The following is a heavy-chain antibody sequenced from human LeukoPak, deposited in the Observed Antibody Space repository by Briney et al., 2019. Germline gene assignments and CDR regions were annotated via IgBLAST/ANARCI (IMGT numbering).Heavy chain of an antibody. D-gene: IGHD3-10*01. CDR2: INHSGST. CDR3: ARTRYYYNSRSYGAPYYFDY. Sequence: LRLSCAASGFTFSDYYMSWIRQPPGKGLEWIGEINHSGSTNYNPSLKSRVTISVDTSKNQFSLKLSSVTAADTAVYYCARTRYYYNSRSYGAPYYFDYWGQGTLVTVSS. CDR1: GFTFSDYY. J-gene: IGHJ4*02. V-gene: IGHV4-34*01.